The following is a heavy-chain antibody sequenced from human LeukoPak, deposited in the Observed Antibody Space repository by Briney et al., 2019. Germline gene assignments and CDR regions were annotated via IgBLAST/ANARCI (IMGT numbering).Heavy chain of an antibody. V-gene: IGHV1-18*01. J-gene: IGHJ4*02. CDR2: ISAYNGNT. D-gene: IGHD3-10*01. Sequence: GASVKVSCKASGYTFTSYGISWVRQAPGQGLEWMRWISAYNGNTNYAQKLQGRVTMTTDTSTSTAYMELRSLRSDDTAVYYCARKDYGSGSYYYFDYWGQGTLVTVSS. CDR1: GYTFTSYG. CDR3: ARKDYGSGSYYYFDY.